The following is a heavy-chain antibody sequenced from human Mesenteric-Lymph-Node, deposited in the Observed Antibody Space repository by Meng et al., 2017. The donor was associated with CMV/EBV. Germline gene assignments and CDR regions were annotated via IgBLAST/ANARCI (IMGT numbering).Heavy chain of an antibody. Sequence: SVSSGTYYWSWIRQPPGKGLEWIGYIYYSGITNYNPSLKSRVTISVDTSKNQFSLKLSSVTAADTAVYYCARAGYCSSTSCYRFDYWGQGTLVTVSS. D-gene: IGHD2-2*02. CDR1: SVSSGTYY. CDR2: IYYSGIT. V-gene: IGHV4-61*01. J-gene: IGHJ4*02. CDR3: ARAGYCSSTSCYRFDY.